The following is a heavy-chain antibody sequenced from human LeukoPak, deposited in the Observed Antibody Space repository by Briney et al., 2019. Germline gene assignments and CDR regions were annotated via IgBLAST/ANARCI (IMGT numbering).Heavy chain of an antibody. CDR1: GIAFSSSI. Sequence: GRSLRLSCAASGIAFSSSIMHWFRQAPGKGLEWVSLMSYDGFSKQYSDSVKGRFTISRDESKNTVFLQMDGLRPDDTAVYYCATQGGTSGYAGFFDHWGQGTLVTVSS. J-gene: IGHJ4*02. V-gene: IGHV3-30*03. D-gene: IGHD3-22*01. CDR2: MSYDGFSK. CDR3: ATQGGTSGYAGFFDH.